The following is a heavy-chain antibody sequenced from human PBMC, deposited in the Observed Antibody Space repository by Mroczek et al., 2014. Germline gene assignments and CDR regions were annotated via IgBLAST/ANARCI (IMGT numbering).Heavy chain of an antibody. CDR1: GFPFTSYS. V-gene: IGHV3-48*02. CDR2: INSDSGTI. J-gene: IGHJ6*02. D-gene: IGHD6-13*01. Sequence: VQLQQWGGGLVQPGGSLRLACAASGFPFTSYSMNWVRQAPGQGLEWLSYINSDSGTIYYADSVKGRFTVSRDNARNSLSLQMNSLRDEDTAVYYCTRPTRTGAAGLYYGMEVWGQGTTVTVSS. CDR3: TRPTRTGAAGLYYGMEV.